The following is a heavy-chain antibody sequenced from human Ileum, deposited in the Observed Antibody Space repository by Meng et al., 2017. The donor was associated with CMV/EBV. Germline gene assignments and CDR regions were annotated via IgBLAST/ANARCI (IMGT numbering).Heavy chain of an antibody. CDR2: IYVSGST. J-gene: IGHJ4*02. CDR3: AKGTGVTDPFDY. CDR1: GGSITSYY. Sequence: QGKLQESGPGLVKPSETLSFTCSISGGSITSYYWSWIRQPAGKGLEWIGRIYVSGSTNYNPSLKSRVTMSVDTSKNQFSLKLSSVTAADTAIYYCAKGTGVTDPFDYWGQGTLVTASS. V-gene: IGHV4-4*07. D-gene: IGHD1-14*01.